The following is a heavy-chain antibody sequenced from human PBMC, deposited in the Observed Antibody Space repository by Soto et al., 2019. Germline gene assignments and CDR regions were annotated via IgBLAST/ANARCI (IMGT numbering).Heavy chain of an antibody. CDR2: IYNSGTT. V-gene: IGHV4-30-4*01. D-gene: IGHD3-22*01. CDR3: ARAPRLYYLDY. Sequence: SLTCTVSGGSISSGDYFWTWIRQPPGKGLEWIGHIYNSGTTYYNPSLKSRVTISVDTSKNQFSLKVNSVTAADTAVYYCARAPRLYYLDYWGQGTLVTVSS. J-gene: IGHJ4*02. CDR1: GGSISSGDYF.